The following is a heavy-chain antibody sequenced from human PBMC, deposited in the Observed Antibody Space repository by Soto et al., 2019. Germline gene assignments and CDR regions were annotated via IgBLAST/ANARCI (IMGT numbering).Heavy chain of an antibody. D-gene: IGHD5-12*01. CDR1: GFTFSSYE. CDR2: ISDSGRTT. V-gene: IGHV3-48*03. CDR3: ARDPEKYSGYDLGIGY. Sequence: PGGSLRLSCAASGFTFSSYEMNWVRQAPGKGLEWVSYISDSGRTTYYADSVKGRFTISRDNAKNSLYLQMKGLRAEDTAVYYCARDPEKYSGYDLGIGYWGQGTLVTVSS. J-gene: IGHJ4*02.